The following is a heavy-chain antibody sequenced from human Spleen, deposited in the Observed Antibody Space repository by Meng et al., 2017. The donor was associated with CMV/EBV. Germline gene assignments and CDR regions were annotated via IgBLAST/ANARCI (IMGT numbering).Heavy chain of an antibody. D-gene: IGHD1-26*01. Sequence: FTFSSYAMTWVRQAPVKGLEWVSVISGSGVNTYDADSVKRRFTISRDNSKNTLFLQMHSLRVEDTAIYYCAKHSENQLLRGNWFDPWGQGTLVTVSS. V-gene: IGHV3-23*01. CDR2: ISGSGVNT. CDR3: AKHSENQLLRGNWFDP. J-gene: IGHJ5*02. CDR1: FTFSSYA.